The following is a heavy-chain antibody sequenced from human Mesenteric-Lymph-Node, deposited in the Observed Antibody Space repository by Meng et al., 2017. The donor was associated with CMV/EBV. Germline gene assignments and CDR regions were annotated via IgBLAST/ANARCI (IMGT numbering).Heavy chain of an antibody. CDR1: GFTFNSYD. J-gene: IGHJ4*02. CDR3: AKDISSQALVWFGELLPSSFDY. CDR2: ISSDGTKK. D-gene: IGHD3-10*01. Sequence: GESLKISCAASGFTFNSYDMHWVRQTPGKGLEWVAGISSDGTKKYYAESIEGRFTVSRDNSKNTMYLQMNSLRAEDTAVYYCAKDISSQALVWFGELLPSSFDYWGQGTLVTVSS. V-gene: IGHV3-30*04.